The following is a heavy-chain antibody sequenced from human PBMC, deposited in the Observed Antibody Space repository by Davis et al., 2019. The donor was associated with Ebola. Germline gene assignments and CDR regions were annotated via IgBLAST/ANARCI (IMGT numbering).Heavy chain of an antibody. CDR2: IIPILGIA. D-gene: IGHD2-2*02. CDR3: AKEAVPAAIVYYYGMDV. Sequence: SVKVSCKASGGTFSSYAISWVRQAPGQGLEWMGRIIPILGIANYAQKFQGRVTMTTDTSTSTAYMELRSLRSEDTAVYYCAKEAVPAAIVYYYGMDVWGQGTTVTVSS. CDR1: GGTFSSYA. J-gene: IGHJ6*02. V-gene: IGHV1-69*04.